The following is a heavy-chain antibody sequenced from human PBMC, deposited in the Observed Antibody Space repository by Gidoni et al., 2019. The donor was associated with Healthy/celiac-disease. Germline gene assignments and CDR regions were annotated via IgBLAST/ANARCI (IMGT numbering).Heavy chain of an antibody. D-gene: IGHD6-13*01. Sequence: EVLLLESGVGLVQPGGSLRLSCAASGFTFSSYAMRWVRQAPGKGLEWVSAISGSGGSTYYADSVKGRFTISRDNSKNTLYLQMNSLRAEDTAVYYCAKQRRQQLHGALDYWGQGTLVTVSS. V-gene: IGHV3-23*01. CDR3: AKQRRQQLHGALDY. CDR1: GFTFSSYA. CDR2: ISGSGGST. J-gene: IGHJ4*02.